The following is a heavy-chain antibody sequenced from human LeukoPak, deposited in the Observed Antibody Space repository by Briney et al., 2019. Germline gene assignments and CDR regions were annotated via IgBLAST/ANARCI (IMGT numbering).Heavy chain of an antibody. CDR3: ASSGSYRFDY. D-gene: IGHD1-26*01. CDR1: GFTFSSYA. V-gene: IGHV3-48*02. CDR2: ITASGTAM. J-gene: IGHJ4*02. Sequence: GRSLRLSCAASGFTFSSYAMNWVRQAPGKGLEWVSHITASGTAMFYADSVKGRFTISRDNAKNSLYLQMNSLRDEDTAVYYCASSGSYRFDYWGQGTLVTVSS.